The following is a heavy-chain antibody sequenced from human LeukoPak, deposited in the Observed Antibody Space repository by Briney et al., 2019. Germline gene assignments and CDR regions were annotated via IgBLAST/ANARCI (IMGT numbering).Heavy chain of an antibody. V-gene: IGHV3-30*02. CDR2: IRYDGSYK. CDR1: GFPFRSYA. Sequence: PGGSLRLSCAASGFPFRSYAMHWVSQAPGKGLEWVAFIRYDGSYKYYGDSVKGRFTISRDNSKNTLFLQMNSLRAEDTAVYYCARRAGAYSHPYDYWGQGTLVTVSS. CDR3: ARRAGAYSHPYDY. J-gene: IGHJ4*02. D-gene: IGHD4/OR15-4a*01.